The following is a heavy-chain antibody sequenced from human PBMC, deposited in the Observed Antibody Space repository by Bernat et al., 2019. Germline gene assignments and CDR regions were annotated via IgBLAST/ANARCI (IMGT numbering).Heavy chain of an antibody. J-gene: IGHJ6*02. CDR2: ISSNSSTI. CDR3: ARVQGLPPQGYYGMDV. CDR1: GFTFSSYS. V-gene: IGHV3-48*01. Sequence: EVQLVESGGGLVQPGGSLRLSCAASGFTFSSYSMNWVRQAPGKGLEWISYISSNSSTIYYADSVQRPCTNSRDKGKKSLYLQMSSLKAEHTAVDYWARVQGLPPQGYYGMDVWGQGTTDT.